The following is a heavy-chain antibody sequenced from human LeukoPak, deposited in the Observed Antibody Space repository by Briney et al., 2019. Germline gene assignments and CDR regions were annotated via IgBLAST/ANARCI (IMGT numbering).Heavy chain of an antibody. J-gene: IGHJ4*02. D-gene: IGHD6-19*01. CDR2: INAGNGNT. V-gene: IGHV1-3*03. CDR1: GYTFTGYY. Sequence: ASVKVSCKASGYTFTGYYMHWVRQAPGQRLEWMGWINAGNGNTKYTQEFQGRVTISRDTSASTAYMELGSLRSEDMAVYYCARVVKYSSGPLTDLLPYYFDSWGQGTLVTVSS. CDR3: ARVVKYSSGPLTDLLPYYFDS.